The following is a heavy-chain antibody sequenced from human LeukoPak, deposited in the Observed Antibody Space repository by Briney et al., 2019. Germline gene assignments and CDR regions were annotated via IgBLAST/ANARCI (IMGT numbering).Heavy chain of an antibody. V-gene: IGHV4-59*08. Sequence: SETLSLTCTVSGGSISSYYWSWIRQPPGTGLEWIGYVYYSGSTNYNPSLKSQVTISVDTSKNQFSLKLSSVTAADTAVYYCARRGDGYNLWYFDYWGQGTLVTVSS. J-gene: IGHJ4*02. D-gene: IGHD5-24*01. CDR3: ARRGDGYNLWYFDY. CDR1: GGSISSYY. CDR2: VYYSGST.